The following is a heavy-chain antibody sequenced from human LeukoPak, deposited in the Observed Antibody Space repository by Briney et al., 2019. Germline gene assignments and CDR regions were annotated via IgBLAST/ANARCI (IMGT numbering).Heavy chain of an antibody. J-gene: IGHJ4*02. V-gene: IGHV3-74*01. CDR2: INTDGSGT. CDR3: ARGYCSSTSCFNFDC. D-gene: IGHD2-2*01. CDR1: GFTFSSHW. Sequence: GGSLRLSCAASGFTFSSHWMHWVRQAPGKGLVWVSRINTDGSGTDYADSVKGRFTISRDNAKNSLYLQMNSLRAEDTAVYYCARGYCSSTSCFNFDCWGQGTLVTVSS.